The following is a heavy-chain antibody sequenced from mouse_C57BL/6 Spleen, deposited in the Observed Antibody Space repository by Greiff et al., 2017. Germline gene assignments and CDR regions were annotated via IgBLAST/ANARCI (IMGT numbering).Heavy chain of an antibody. V-gene: IGHV1-63*01. J-gene: IGHJ4*01. D-gene: IGHD2-5*01. Sequence: QVQLQQSGAELVRPWTSVKMSCKASGYTFTNYWIGWAKQRPGHGLEWIGDIYPGGGYTNYNEKFKGKATLTADKSSSTAYMQFSSLTSEDSAIYYCARRGSNYDYAMDYWGQGTSVTVSS. CDR3: ARRGSNYDYAMDY. CDR2: IYPGGGYT. CDR1: GYTFTNYW.